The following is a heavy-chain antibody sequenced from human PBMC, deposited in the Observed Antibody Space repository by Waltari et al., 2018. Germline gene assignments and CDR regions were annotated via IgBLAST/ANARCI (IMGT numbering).Heavy chain of an antibody. CDR3: AKDQGCWSSGW. V-gene: IGHV3-23*04. CDR2: ISGSGGST. J-gene: IGHJ4*02. CDR1: GFTFSSYA. Sequence: EVQLVESGGGLVQPGGSLRLSCAASGFTFSSYAMSWVRQAPGKGLEWVSAISGSGGSTYYADSVTGRFKLFFFFFVVVVFFGFVVLFFVFFFFLFCAKDQGCWSSGWWGQGTLVTVSS. D-gene: IGHD2-15*01.